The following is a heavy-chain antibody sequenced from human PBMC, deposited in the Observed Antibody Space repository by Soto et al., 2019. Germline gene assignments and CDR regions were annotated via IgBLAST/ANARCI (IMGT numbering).Heavy chain of an antibody. CDR1: GFTFSSYG. CDR2: ISYDGSKK. CDR3: GRGPDRNDY. V-gene: IGHV3-30*03. J-gene: IGHJ4*02. Sequence: QVQLVESGGGVVQPGRSLRLSCAASGFTFSSYGMDWVRQAPGKGLEWVAVISYDGSKKYYADSVKGRFTISRDNSKNTLYLQMNSLRAEDTAVYYCGRGPDRNDYWGQGTLVTVSS. D-gene: IGHD2-15*01.